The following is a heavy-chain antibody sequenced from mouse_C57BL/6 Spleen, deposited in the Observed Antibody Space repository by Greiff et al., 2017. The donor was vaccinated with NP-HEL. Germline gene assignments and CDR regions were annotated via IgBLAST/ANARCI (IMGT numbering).Heavy chain of an antibody. CDR1: GYSFTSYY. Sequence: QVQLQQSGPELVKPGASVKISCKASGYSFTSYYIHWVKQRPGQGLEWIGWIYPGSGNTKYNEKFKGKATLTADTSSSTAYMQLSSLTSEDSAVYYCASWGLLRDWYFDVWGTGTTVTVSS. V-gene: IGHV1-66*01. CDR2: IYPGSGNT. D-gene: IGHD2-3*01. J-gene: IGHJ1*03. CDR3: ASWGLLRDWYFDV.